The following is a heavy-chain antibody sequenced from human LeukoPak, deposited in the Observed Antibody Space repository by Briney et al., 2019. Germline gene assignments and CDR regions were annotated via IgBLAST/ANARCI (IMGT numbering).Heavy chain of an antibody. Sequence: GGSLRLSCAASGFTSSSYSMNWVRQAPGKGLEWVSSISSSSGYIYYGDSVKGRFAISRDNAKNSLHLQMNSLRAEDTAVYYCARGRGLDVWGQGTTVTVSS. J-gene: IGHJ6*02. CDR1: GFTSSSYS. V-gene: IGHV3-21*01. CDR2: ISSSSGYI. D-gene: IGHD2-15*01. CDR3: ARGRGLDV.